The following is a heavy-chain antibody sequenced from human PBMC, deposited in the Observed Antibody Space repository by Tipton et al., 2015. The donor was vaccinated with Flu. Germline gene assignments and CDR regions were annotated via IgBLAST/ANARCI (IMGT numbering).Heavy chain of an antibody. CDR3: ARRVGWSDLYFDY. J-gene: IGHJ4*02. V-gene: IGHV4-38-2*01. CDR2: IYHSGST. D-gene: IGHD6-19*01. Sequence: TLSLTCAVSGYSISSGYYWGWIRQPPGKGLEWIGSIYHSGSTYYNPSLKSRVTISVDTSKNQFSLKLSSVTAADTAVYYCARRVGWSDLYFDYWGQGTLVTVSS. CDR1: GYSISSGYY.